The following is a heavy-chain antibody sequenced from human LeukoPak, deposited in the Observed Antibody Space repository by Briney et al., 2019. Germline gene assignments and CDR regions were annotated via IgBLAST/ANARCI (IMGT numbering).Heavy chain of an antibody. Sequence: SVKVSCKASGGTFSSYTISWVRQAPGQGLEWMGRIIPILGIANYAQKFRGRVTITADKSTSTAYMELSSLRSEDTAVYYCARDWSGYCSSTSCFHYYFDYWGQGTLVTVSS. D-gene: IGHD2-2*03. V-gene: IGHV1-69*04. J-gene: IGHJ4*02. CDR3: ARDWSGYCSSTSCFHYYFDY. CDR2: IIPILGIA. CDR1: GGTFSSYT.